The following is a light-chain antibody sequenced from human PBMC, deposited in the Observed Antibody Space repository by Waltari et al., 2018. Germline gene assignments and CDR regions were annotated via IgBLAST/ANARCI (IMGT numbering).Light chain of an antibody. CDR1: SSTIGPHN. Sequence: QSVLTQPPSASGTPGPRVPISCSASSSTIGPHNVNWYQHLPGAAPKLLICLNNRRPSGVPDRFSASKSGTSASLAISGLQSEDEADYYCAAWDGSLNGVVFGGGTKLTVL. CDR3: AAWDGSLNGVV. CDR2: LNN. J-gene: IGLJ2*01. V-gene: IGLV1-44*01.